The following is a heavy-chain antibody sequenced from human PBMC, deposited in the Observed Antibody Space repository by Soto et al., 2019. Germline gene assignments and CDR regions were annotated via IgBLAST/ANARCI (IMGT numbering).Heavy chain of an antibody. CDR2: INSDGSST. Sequence: GGSLRLSCAASGFTFSSYWMHWVRQAPGKGLVWVSRINSDGSSTNYADSVKGRFTISRDNARDTLYLQMNSLRAEDTAVYYCARGGSTTAKGFDCWGQGTPVTVSS. CDR3: ARGGSTTAKGFDC. V-gene: IGHV3-74*01. J-gene: IGHJ4*02. CDR1: GFTFSSYW. D-gene: IGHD1-26*01.